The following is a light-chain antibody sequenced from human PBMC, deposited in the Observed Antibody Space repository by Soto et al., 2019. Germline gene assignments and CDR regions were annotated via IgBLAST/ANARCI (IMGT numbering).Light chain of an antibody. CDR2: EVS. J-gene: IGLJ1*01. Sequence: QSVLTQPASVSGSPVQSITISCTGTSSDVGGYNYVAWYQQHPGKAPKLMIYEVSNRPSGVSNRFSGSKSGNTASLTISGLQAEDEADYYCRPHTRSXTYVVGRGTKVXV. V-gene: IGLV2-14*01. CDR1: SSDVGGYNY. CDR3: RPHTRSXTYV.